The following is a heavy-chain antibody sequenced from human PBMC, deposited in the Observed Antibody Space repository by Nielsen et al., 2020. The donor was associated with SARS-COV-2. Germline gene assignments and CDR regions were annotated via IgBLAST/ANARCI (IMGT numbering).Heavy chain of an antibody. V-gene: IGHV4-61*01. CDR3: ARDYYGSGSYPGP. CDR2: IYYSGST. J-gene: IGHJ5*02. CDR1: GGSVSSGSYY. Sequence: SETLSLTCTVSGGSVSSGSYYWSWIRQPPGKGLEWIGYIYYSGSTNYNPSLKSRVTISVDTSKNQFSLKLSSVTAADTAVYYCARDYYGSGSYPGPRGQGTLVTVSS. D-gene: IGHD3-10*01.